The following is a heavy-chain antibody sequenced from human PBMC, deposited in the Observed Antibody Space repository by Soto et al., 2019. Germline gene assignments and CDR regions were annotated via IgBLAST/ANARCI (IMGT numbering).Heavy chain of an antibody. CDR1: GGSISSGGYY. D-gene: IGHD3-10*01. CDR3: ARDGITMVRGAPHYFDY. J-gene: IGHJ4*02. Sequence: QVQLQESGPGLVKPSQTLSLTCTVSGGSISSGGYYWSWIRQHPGKGLEWIGYIYYSGSTYYNPSLKSRVTISVDTSKNQFSLKLSSVTAADTAVYYCARDGITMVRGAPHYFDYWGQGTLVTVSS. CDR2: IYYSGST. V-gene: IGHV4-31*03.